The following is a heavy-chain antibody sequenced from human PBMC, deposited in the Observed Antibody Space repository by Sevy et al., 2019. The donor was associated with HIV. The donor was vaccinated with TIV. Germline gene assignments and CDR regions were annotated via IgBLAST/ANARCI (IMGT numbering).Heavy chain of an antibody. J-gene: IGHJ6*02. CDR2: IKSKTDGGTT. V-gene: IGHV3-15*01. CDR3: TTDSRYCSSTSCRMDV. CDR1: GFTFSNAW. Sequence: GGSLRLSCAASGFTFSNAWMSWVRQAPGKGLEWVGRIKSKTDGGTTDYAAPVKGRFTISRDDSKNTLYLQMNSLKTEDTAVYYCTTDSRYCSSTSCRMDVWGQGTTVTVSS. D-gene: IGHD2-2*01.